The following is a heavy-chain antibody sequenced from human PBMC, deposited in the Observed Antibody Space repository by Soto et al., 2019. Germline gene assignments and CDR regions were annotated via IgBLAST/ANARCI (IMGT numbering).Heavy chain of an antibody. J-gene: IGHJ4*02. CDR2: INSDGSST. D-gene: IGHD2-15*01. CDR3: AREGGAVAAPFYY. CDR1: GFTFSSYW. V-gene: IGHV3-74*01. Sequence: EVQLVESGGGLVQPGGSLRLSCAASGFTFSSYWMHWVRQAPGKGLVWVSRINSDGSSTSYADSVKGRFTISRDNAKNTLHPQVNRLRAEDTAVYYCAREGGAVAAPFYYWGQGTLVTVSS.